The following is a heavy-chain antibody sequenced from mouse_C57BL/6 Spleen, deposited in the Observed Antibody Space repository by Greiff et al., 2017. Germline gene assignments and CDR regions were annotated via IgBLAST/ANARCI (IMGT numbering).Heavy chain of an antibody. V-gene: IGHV1-26*01. J-gene: IGHJ4*01. CDR2: INPNNGGT. D-gene: IGHD2-10*01. CDR3: ARWAYYEAMDY. Sequence: VQLQQSGPELVKPGASVKISCKASGYTFTDYYMNWVKQSHGKSLEWIGDINPNNGGTSYNQKFKGKATLTVDKSSSTAYMELRSLTSEDSAVYYCARWAYYEAMDYWGQGTSVTVSS. CDR1: GYTFTDYY.